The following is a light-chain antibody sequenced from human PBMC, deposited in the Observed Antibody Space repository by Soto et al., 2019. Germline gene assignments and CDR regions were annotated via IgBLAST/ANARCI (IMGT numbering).Light chain of an antibody. CDR2: KAS. CDR1: QSVLYTSNNKNY. V-gene: IGKV4-1*01. CDR3: QQYSGYSGT. Sequence: DIVMTQSPDSLAVSLGERATLNCRSSQSVLYTSNNKNYLAWYQQRPGKAPKLLIYKASTLKSGVPSRFSGSGSGTEFTLSISSLQPDDLATYYCQQYSGYSGTFGQGTKVDIK. J-gene: IGKJ1*01.